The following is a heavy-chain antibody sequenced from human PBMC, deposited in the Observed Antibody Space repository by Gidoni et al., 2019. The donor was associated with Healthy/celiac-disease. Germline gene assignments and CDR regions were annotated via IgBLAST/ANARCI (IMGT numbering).Heavy chain of an antibody. V-gene: IGHV3-48*03. CDR2: ISSSGSTI. J-gene: IGHJ4*02. D-gene: IGHD3-22*01. CDR3: ASLDYYDSSGYTDY. CDR1: GFTFSSYE. Sequence: EVQLVESGGGLVQPGGSLRLSCAAPGFTFSSYEMNWVRQAPGKGLEWVSYISSSGSTIYYADSVKGRFTISRDNAKNSLYLQMNSLRAEDTAVYYCASLDYYDSSGYTDYWGQGTLVTVSS.